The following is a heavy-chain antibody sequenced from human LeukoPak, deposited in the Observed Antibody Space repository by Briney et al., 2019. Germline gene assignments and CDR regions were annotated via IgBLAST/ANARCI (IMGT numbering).Heavy chain of an antibody. CDR2: ISSSSSYI. D-gene: IGHD6-6*01. CDR3: ARDEKGYSSSGPADY. Sequence: PGGSLRLSCAPSGFILSNNYMSWVRQAPGKGLEWVSSISSSSSYIYYADSVKGRFTISRDNAKNSLYLQMNSLRAEDTAVYFCARDEKGYSSSGPADYWGQGTLVTVSS. CDR1: GFILSNNY. J-gene: IGHJ4*02. V-gene: IGHV3-21*01.